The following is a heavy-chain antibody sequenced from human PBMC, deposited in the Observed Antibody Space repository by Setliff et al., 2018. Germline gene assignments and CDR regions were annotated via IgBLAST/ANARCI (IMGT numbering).Heavy chain of an antibody. CDR2: IYTSGST. J-gene: IGHJ6*03. D-gene: IGHD6-13*01. V-gene: IGHV4-4*08. CDR1: GDSINENH. CDR3: ARQPYSTTYYYYYYYMDV. Sequence: SETLSLTCNVSGDSINENHWTWIRQPPGKGLEWIGYIYTSGSTYYSPSLKSRVTMSIDTSKNQFSLNLNSVTAADTAVYYCARQPYSTTYYYYYYYMDVWGKGTTVTVSS.